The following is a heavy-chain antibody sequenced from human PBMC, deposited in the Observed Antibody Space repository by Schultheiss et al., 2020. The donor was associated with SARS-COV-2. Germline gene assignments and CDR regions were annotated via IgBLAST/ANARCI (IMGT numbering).Heavy chain of an antibody. CDR2: ISYDGSNK. CDR3: TTDPYCGGDCYTDY. J-gene: IGHJ4*02. CDR1: GFTFSSYA. Sequence: GGSLRLSCAASGFTFSSYAMHWVRQAPGKGLEWVAVISYDGSNKYYADSVKGRFTISRDNSKNTLYLQMNSLKTEDTAVYYCTTDPYCGGDCYTDYWGQGTLVTVSS. D-gene: IGHD2-21*01. V-gene: IGHV3-30*04.